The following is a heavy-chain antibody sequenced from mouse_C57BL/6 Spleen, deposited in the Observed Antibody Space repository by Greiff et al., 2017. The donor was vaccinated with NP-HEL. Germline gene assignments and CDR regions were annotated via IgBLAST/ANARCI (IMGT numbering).Heavy chain of an antibody. J-gene: IGHJ2*01. CDR1: GYAFSSSW. CDR3: ASDFPNYVSWDFSFDY. CDR2: IYPGDGDT. Sequence: QVQLQQSGPELVKPGASVKISCKASGYAFSSSWMNWVKQRPGKGLEWIGRIYPGDGDTNYNGKFKGKATLTADKSSSTAYMQLSSLTSEDSSVYSCASDFPNYVSWDFSFDYWGQGTTLTVSS. V-gene: IGHV1-82*01. D-gene: IGHD1-1*01.